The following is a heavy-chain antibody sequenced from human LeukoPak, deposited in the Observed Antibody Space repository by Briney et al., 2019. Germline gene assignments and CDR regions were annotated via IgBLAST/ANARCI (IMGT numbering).Heavy chain of an antibody. V-gene: IGHV3-23*01. CDR2: ISDSGNT. D-gene: IGHD2-21*01. CDR1: GFTFSSYG. CDR3: AKAPVTTCRGAYCYPFDY. Sequence: GGTLRLSCAASGFTFSSYGMSWVRQAPGKGLEWVSAISDSGNTYHAGSVKGRFTISRDSSKNTLFLQVNRLRPEDAAVYYCAKAPVTTCRGAYCYPFDYWGQGTLVTVSS. J-gene: IGHJ4*02.